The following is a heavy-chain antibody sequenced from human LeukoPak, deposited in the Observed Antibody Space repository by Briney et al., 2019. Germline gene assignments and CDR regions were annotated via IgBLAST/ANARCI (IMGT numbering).Heavy chain of an antibody. CDR2: IHYSGST. Sequence: PSETLSLTCTVSGGSISSSIYYWGWIRQPPGKGLEWIGSIHYSGSTYYNPSLKSRVTVSVDTSKNPFTVNLRSVTAADKAVYYCTRHFGSGRDDYWGQGTLVTVSS. V-gene: IGHV4-39*01. J-gene: IGHJ4*02. D-gene: IGHD3-10*01. CDR3: TRHFGSGRDDY. CDR1: GGSISSSIYY.